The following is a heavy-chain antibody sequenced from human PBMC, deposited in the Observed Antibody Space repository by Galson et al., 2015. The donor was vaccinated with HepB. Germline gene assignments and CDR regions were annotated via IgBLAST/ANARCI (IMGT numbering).Heavy chain of an antibody. CDR2: IWYDGSNK. CDR3: ARGALYSSSSYYYYYGMDV. Sequence: SLRLSCAVSGLTFSSYGMHWVRQAPGKGLEWVAVIWYDGSNKYYADSVKGRFTISRDNSKNTLYLQMNSLRAEGTAVYYCARGALYSSSSYYYYYGMDVWGQGTTVTVSS. J-gene: IGHJ6*02. V-gene: IGHV3-33*01. D-gene: IGHD6-6*01. CDR1: GLTFSSYG.